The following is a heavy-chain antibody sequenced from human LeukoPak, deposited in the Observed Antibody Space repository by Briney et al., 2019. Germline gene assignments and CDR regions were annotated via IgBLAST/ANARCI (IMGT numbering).Heavy chain of an antibody. CDR3: AKDSRFSRLVPQGAFDI. V-gene: IGHV3-9*01. CDR1: GFTFYDYA. D-gene: IGHD6-6*01. Sequence: GGSLRLSCAASGFTFYDYAMHWVRQAPGKGLEWVSGISWNSGSISYADSVKGRFTISRDNDNNYLYLQMNSLRAEDTALYYCAKDSRFSRLVPQGAFDIWGQGTMVTVSS. CDR2: ISWNSGSI. J-gene: IGHJ3*02.